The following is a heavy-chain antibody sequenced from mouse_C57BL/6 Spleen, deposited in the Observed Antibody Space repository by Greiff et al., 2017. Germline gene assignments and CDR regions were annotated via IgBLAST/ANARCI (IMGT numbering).Heavy chain of an antibody. V-gene: IGHV1-69*01. J-gene: IGHJ3*01. CDR2: IDPSDSYT. CDR1: GYTFTSYW. D-gene: IGHD2-14*01. Sequence: VQLQQSGAELVMPGASVKLSCKASGYTFTSYWMHWVKQRPGQGLEWIGEIDPSDSYTNYNQQFKGKSTLTVDKSSSTAYMQLSSLTSEDSAVYYCARGTEAWFAYWGQGTLVTVSA. CDR3: ARGTEAWFAY.